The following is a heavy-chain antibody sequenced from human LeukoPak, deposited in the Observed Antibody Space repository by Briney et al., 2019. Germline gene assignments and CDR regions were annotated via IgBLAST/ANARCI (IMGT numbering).Heavy chain of an antibody. D-gene: IGHD2-15*01. CDR3: ARAPVTSCRGAFRYPFDI. Sequence: GGSLRLSCAASGFTFSSYGMSWVRQAPGKGLEWVSAISGSGGSTYYADSVKGRFTISRDNSKNTLYLQMNSLRADDAAVYYCARAPVTSCRGAFRYPFDIWGQGTLVTVSS. CDR1: GFTFSSYG. J-gene: IGHJ4*02. CDR2: ISGSGGST. V-gene: IGHV3-23*01.